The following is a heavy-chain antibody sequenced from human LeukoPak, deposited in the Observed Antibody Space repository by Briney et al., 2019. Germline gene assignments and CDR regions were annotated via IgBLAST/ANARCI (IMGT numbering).Heavy chain of an antibody. CDR2: IRYYGSNK. V-gene: IGHV3-30*02. CDR3: AKDQPHYYGSGSLYMDV. Sequence: GGSLRLSCAASGFTFSSYGMHWVRQAPGKGLEWVAFIRYYGSNKYYADSVKGRFTISRDNSKNTLCLQMNSLRAEDTAVYYCAKDQPHYYGSGSLYMDVWGKGTTVTISS. D-gene: IGHD3-10*01. J-gene: IGHJ6*03. CDR1: GFTFSSYG.